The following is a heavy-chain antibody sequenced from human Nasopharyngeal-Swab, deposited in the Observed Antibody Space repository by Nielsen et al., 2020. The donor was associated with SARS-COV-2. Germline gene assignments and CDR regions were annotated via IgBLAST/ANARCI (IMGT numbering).Heavy chain of an antibody. Sequence: GESLKISCAASGFTFSTYEMNWVRQAPGKGLEWLSYISSSGSTIYYADSVKGRFTISRDNAKNSLYLQMDSLRVEDTAVYYCARDLAMATILWGQGTLVTVSS. CDR2: ISSSGSTI. CDR1: GFTFSTYE. J-gene: IGHJ4*02. D-gene: IGHD5-24*01. CDR3: ARDLAMATIL. V-gene: IGHV3-48*03.